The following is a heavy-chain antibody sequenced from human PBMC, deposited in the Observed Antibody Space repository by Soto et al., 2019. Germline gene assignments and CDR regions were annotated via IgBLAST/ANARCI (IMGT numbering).Heavy chain of an antibody. Sequence: QVQLGHSGAEVKRPGSSVKVSCKASGGTFSSYAISWVRQAPGQGLEWMGEIIPIFGTANYAQKFQGRVTITADESTSTAYMELSSLRSEDTAVYYCATQGLPNYYYCGMDVWGQGTTVTVSS. CDR1: GGTFSSYA. D-gene: IGHD5-18*01. CDR3: ATQGLPNYYYCGMDV. J-gene: IGHJ6*02. CDR2: IIPIFGTA. V-gene: IGHV1-69*12.